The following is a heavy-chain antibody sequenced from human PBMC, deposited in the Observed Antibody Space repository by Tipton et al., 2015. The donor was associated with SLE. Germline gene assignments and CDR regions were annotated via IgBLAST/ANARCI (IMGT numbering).Heavy chain of an antibody. V-gene: IGHV4-59*11. CDR1: GGSISSHY. CDR3: ARDYYMRAFDI. D-gene: IGHD1-26*01. CDR2: IYYSGGT. J-gene: IGHJ3*02. Sequence: TLSLTCTVSGGSISSHYWSWFRQPPGKGLEWIGYIYYSGGTNYNPSLKSRVTISVDTSKNQFSLKLSSVTAADTAVYYCARDYYMRAFDIWGQGTMVTVSS.